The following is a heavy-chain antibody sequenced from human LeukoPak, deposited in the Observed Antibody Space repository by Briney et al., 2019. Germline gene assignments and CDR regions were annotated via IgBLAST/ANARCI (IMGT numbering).Heavy chain of an antibody. J-gene: IGHJ6*03. V-gene: IGHV3-21*01. CDR1: GFTFSSYS. CDR2: ISSSSSYI. CDR3: ARSSILEWLPYYYYYMGV. D-gene: IGHD3-3*01. Sequence: GGSLRLSCAASGFTFSSYSMNWVRQAPGKGLEWVSSISSSSSYIYYADSVKGRFTISRDNAKSSLYLQMNSLRAEDTAVYYCARSSILEWLPYYYYYMGVWGKGTTVTVSS.